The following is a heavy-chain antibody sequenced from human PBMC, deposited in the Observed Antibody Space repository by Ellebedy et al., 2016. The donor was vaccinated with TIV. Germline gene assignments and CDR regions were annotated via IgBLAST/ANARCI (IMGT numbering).Heavy chain of an antibody. CDR2: IYSDGST. D-gene: IGHD3-3*01. V-gene: IGHV3-66*01. CDR3: AREKHEILTIFGVVIDGEAFDI. CDR1: GFIVSSNY. Sequence: PGGSLRLSCAASGFIVSSNYMSWVRQAPGKGLDWVSVIYSDGSTYYADSVKGRFTISRDNDKNTLYLQMNSLRAEDTAVYYCAREKHEILTIFGVVIDGEAFDIWGQGTMVTVAA. J-gene: IGHJ3*02.